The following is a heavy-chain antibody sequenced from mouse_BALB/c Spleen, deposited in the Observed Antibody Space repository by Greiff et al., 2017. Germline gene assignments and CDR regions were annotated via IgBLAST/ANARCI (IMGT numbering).Heavy chain of an antibody. J-gene: IGHJ2*01. CDR2: IDPYNGGT. V-gene: IGHV1S135*01. CDR3: ARWESTMMTTGDY. CDR1: GYSFTDSY. Sequence: VQLKESGPELVKPGASVKVSCTASGYSFTDSYMYWVKQSHGKSLEWIGYIDPYNGGTSYNQKFKGKATLTVDTSSSTAFMHLNSLTSEDSAVYYCARWESTMMTTGDYWGQGTTLTVSS. D-gene: IGHD2-4*01.